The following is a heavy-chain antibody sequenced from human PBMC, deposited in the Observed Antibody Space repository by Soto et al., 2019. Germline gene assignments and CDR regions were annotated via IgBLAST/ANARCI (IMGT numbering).Heavy chain of an antibody. Sequence: QVQLVESGGGVVQPGRSLRLSCAASGFTFSRYGMHWVRQAPGKGLEWVAVIIYDGSTKYYADSVKGRFTISRDNSKSTLYLQMTSLRAEDTAVYYCAQVRMGAGVRGYLDYWGQGTLVTVSA. CDR1: GFTFSRYG. CDR3: AQVRMGAGVRGYLDY. V-gene: IGHV3-30*18. J-gene: IGHJ4*02. D-gene: IGHD3-10*01. CDR2: IIYDGSTK.